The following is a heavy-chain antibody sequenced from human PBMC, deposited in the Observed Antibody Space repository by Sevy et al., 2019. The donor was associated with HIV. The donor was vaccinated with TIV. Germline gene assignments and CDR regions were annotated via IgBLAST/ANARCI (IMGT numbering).Heavy chain of an antibody. CDR2: ISYDGSNK. CDR1: GFTFSSYA. CDR3: AREPYYGDYYYYFDY. J-gene: IGHJ4*02. Sequence: LSLTCAASGFTFSSYAMHWVRQAPGKGLEWVAVISYDGSNKYYADSVKGRFTISRDNSKNTLYLQMNSLRAEDTAVYYCAREPYYGDYYYYFDYWGQGTLVTVSS. V-gene: IGHV3-30-3*01. D-gene: IGHD4-17*01.